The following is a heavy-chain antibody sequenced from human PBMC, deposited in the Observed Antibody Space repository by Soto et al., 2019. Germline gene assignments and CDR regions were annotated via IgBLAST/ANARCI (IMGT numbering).Heavy chain of an antibody. J-gene: IGHJ4*02. CDR2: INPSGGST. D-gene: IGHD3-3*01. CDR1: GYTFTSYY. Sequence: ASVKVSCKASGYTFTSYYMHWVRQAPGQGLEWMGIINPSGGSTSYAQKFQGRVTMARDTSTSTVYMELSSLRSEDTAVYYCARARYDFWSGSNPYYFDYWGQGTLVTVSS. CDR3: ARARYDFWSGSNPYYFDY. V-gene: IGHV1-46*03.